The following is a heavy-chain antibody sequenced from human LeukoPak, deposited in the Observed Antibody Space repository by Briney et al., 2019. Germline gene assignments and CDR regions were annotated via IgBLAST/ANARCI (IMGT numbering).Heavy chain of an antibody. CDR3: ARGPSSPWGSSGYYDY. Sequence: ASVKVSCKASGYTFTSYGITWVRQAPGQGLEWMGWISAYNGNTNYAQKLQGRVTMTTDTSTSTAYMELRSLRSDDTAVYYCARGPSSPWGSSGYYDYWGQGTLVTVSS. D-gene: IGHD3-22*01. CDR1: GYTFTSYG. CDR2: ISAYNGNT. V-gene: IGHV1-18*01. J-gene: IGHJ4*02.